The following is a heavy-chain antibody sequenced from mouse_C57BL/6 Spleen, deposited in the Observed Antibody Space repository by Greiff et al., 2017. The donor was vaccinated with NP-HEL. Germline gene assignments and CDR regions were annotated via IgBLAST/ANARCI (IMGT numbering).Heavy chain of an antibody. D-gene: IGHD2-1*01. CDR2: IYPGSGST. CDR3: ARGGYGNSFCDY. V-gene: IGHV1-55*01. J-gene: IGHJ2*01. CDR1: GYTFTSYW. Sequence: QVQLQQPGAELVKPGASVKMSCKASGYTFTSYWITWVKQRPGQGLEWIGDIYPGSGSTNYNEKFKSKATLTVDTSSSTAYMQLSSLTSEDSAVYYCARGGYGNSFCDYWGQGTTLTVSS.